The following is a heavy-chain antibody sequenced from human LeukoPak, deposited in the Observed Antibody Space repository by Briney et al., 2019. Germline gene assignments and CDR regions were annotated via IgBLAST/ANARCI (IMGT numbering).Heavy chain of an antibody. Sequence: PAETLSLTCTVSGGSISTYYWSWIRQPAGKGLEWIGRSYTSGSSNYNPSLKSRVTISVDKSKNQFSLKLSSVTAADTAVYYCASRSVSGFDYWGQGTLVTVSS. V-gene: IGHV4-4*07. CDR2: SYTSGSS. D-gene: IGHD6-19*01. CDR3: ASRSVSGFDY. J-gene: IGHJ4*02. CDR1: GGSISTYY.